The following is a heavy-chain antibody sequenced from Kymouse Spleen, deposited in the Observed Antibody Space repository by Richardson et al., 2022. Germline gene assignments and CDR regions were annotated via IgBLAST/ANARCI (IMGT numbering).Heavy chain of an antibody. CDR2: ISYDGSNK. V-gene: IGHV3-30*18. D-gene: IGHD4-11,IGHD4-11*01. CDR1: GFTFSSYG. J-gene: IGHJ6*02. Sequence: QVQLVESGGGVVQPGRSLRLSCAASGFTFSSYGMHWVRQAPGKGLEWVAVISYDGSNKYYADSVKGRFTISRDNSKNTLYLQMNSLRAEDTAVYYCAISNYYYYYGMDVWGQGTTVTVSS. CDR3: AISNYYYYYGMDV.